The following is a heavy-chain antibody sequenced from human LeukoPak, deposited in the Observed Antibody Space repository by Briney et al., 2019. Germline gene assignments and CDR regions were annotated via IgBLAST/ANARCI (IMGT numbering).Heavy chain of an antibody. Sequence: SETLSLTCAVYGGSFSGYYWSWIRQPPGKGLEWIGEINHSGNTNNNPPHKSRVTISVDTSKTQFSLKLNSVSAADTGVYNCARPRSGSGSAIGYWGQGTLVTVSS. CDR3: ARPRSGSGSAIGY. V-gene: IGHV4-34*01. D-gene: IGHD1-26*01. CDR2: INHSGNT. J-gene: IGHJ4*02. CDR1: GGSFSGYY.